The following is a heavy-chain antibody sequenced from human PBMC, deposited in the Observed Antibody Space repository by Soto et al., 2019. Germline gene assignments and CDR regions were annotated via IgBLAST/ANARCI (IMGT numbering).Heavy chain of an antibody. V-gene: IGHV3-48*01. CDR3: ARDSVYSDGSRDAFYI. CDR1: GFTFSSYS. J-gene: IGHJ3*02. D-gene: IGHD5-18*01. CDR2: ISSSSSTI. Sequence: QPGGSLRLSCAASGFTFSSYSMNWVRQAPGKGLEWVSYISSSSSTIYYADSVKGRFTISRDNAKNSLYLQMNSLRAEDTAVYYCARDSVYSDGSRDAFYIWGQGTIVTVS.